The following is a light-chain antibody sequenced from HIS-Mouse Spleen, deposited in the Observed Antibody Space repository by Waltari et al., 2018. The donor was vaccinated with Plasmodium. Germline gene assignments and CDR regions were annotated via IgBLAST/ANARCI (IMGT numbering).Light chain of an antibody. Sequence: SYELPQPPSVSVSPGHTARITCPGDALPKKDASWYQQKSGQAPVLGIYEDSKRPSGIPERFSGSSSGTMATLTISGAQVEDEADYYCYSTDSSGNHRVFGGGTKLTVL. CDR1: ALPKKD. J-gene: IGLJ3*02. CDR3: YSTDSSGNHRV. CDR2: EDS. V-gene: IGLV3-10*01.